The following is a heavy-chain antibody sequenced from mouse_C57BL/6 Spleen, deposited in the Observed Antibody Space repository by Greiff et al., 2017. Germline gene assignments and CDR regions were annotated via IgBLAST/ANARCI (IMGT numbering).Heavy chain of an antibody. Sequence: EVQLVESGPELVKPGASVKISCKASGYSFTDYNMNWVKQSNGKSLEWIGVINPNYGTTSYNQKFKGKATLTVDQSSSTAYMQLNSLTSEDSAVYYCARSIYYGYDGQLMDYWGQGTSVTVSS. D-gene: IGHD2-2*01. V-gene: IGHV1-39*01. CDR2: INPNYGTT. J-gene: IGHJ4*01. CDR1: GYSFTDYN. CDR3: ARSIYYGYDGQLMDY.